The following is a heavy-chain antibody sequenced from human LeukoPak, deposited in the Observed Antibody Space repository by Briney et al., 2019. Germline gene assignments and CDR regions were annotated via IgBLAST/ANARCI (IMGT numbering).Heavy chain of an antibody. Sequence: PSQTLSLTCTGSGGSISSGGYYWSWIRQPPGKGLEWIGYIYHSGSTYYNPSLKSRVTISVDRSKNQFSLKLSSVTAADTAVYYCAREVRVPAHMYYYYMDVWGKGTTVTVSS. CDR1: GGSISSGGYY. V-gene: IGHV4-30-2*01. D-gene: IGHD2-2*01. CDR2: IYHSGST. CDR3: AREVRVPAHMYYYYMDV. J-gene: IGHJ6*03.